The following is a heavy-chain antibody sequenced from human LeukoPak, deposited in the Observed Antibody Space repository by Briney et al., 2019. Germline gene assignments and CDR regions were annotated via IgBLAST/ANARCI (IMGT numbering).Heavy chain of an antibody. Sequence: GGSLRLSCAASGFXFSSYSMNWVRQAPGKGLEWVSSISSSSSYIYYADSVKGRFTISRDNAKNSLYLQMNSLRAEDTAVYYCAREGYYDSSGYLPGFDYWGQGTLVTVSS. CDR3: AREGYYDSSGYLPGFDY. CDR1: GFXFSSYS. V-gene: IGHV3-21*01. CDR2: ISSSSSYI. D-gene: IGHD3-22*01. J-gene: IGHJ4*02.